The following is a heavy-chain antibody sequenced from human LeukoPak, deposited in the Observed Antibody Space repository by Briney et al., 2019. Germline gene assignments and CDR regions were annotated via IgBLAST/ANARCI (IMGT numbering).Heavy chain of an antibody. D-gene: IGHD5-18*01. CDR2: ISSSSTYI. V-gene: IGHV3-21*01. CDR3: GYSYGYDVWYFDY. CDR1: GFTFSSYS. J-gene: IGHJ4*02. Sequence: GGSLRLSCAASGFTFSSYSMNWVRQAPGKGLEWVSSISSSSTYIYYADSVKGRFTISRDNAKNSLQLQMNSVRDEDTAVYYCGYSYGYDVWYFDYWGQGTLVTVSS.